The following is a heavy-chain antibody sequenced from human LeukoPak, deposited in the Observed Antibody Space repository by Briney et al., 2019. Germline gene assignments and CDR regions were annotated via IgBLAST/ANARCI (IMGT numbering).Heavy chain of an antibody. CDR2: VSGSGGAT. Sequence: GGSLRLSCVASGFTFSSYAMAWVRQAPGKGLELVSAVSGSGGATYYADSVKGRFTVSRDKSKNTLYLQMKSLRAEDTAIYYCAKLYDSSGYYTTEAFDSWGQGTLVTVSS. CDR3: AKLYDSSGYYTTEAFDS. D-gene: IGHD3-22*01. J-gene: IGHJ4*02. CDR1: GFTFSSYA. V-gene: IGHV3-23*01.